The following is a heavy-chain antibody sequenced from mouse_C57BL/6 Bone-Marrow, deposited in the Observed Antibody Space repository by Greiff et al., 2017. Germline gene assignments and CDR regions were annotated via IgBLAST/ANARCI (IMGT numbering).Heavy chain of an antibody. CDR2: ISSGSSTI. D-gene: IGHD4-1*01. CDR3: AREELGDY. V-gene: IGHV5-17*01. CDR1: GFTFSDYG. J-gene: IGHJ2*01. Sequence: EVKLMESGGGLVKPGGSLKLSCAASGFTFSDYGMHWVRQAPEKGLEWVAYISSGSSTIYYADTVTGRFTISRDNAKNTLFLQRTSLRSEDTAMYYCAREELGDYWGQGTTLTVSA.